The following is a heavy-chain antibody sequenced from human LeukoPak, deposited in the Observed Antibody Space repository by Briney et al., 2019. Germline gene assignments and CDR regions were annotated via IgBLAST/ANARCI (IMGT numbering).Heavy chain of an antibody. D-gene: IGHD2-2*01. Sequence: PGGSLRLSCAASGFTFSSYAMHWVRQAPGKGLEWVAVISYDGSNKYYADSVKGRFTISRDNSKNTLYLQMNSLRAEDTAVYYCARDRIYCSSTSCYSRNLGANWFDPWGQGTLVTVSS. CDR2: ISYDGSNK. CDR3: ARDRIYCSSTSCYSRNLGANWFDP. CDR1: GFTFSSYA. J-gene: IGHJ5*02. V-gene: IGHV3-30-3*01.